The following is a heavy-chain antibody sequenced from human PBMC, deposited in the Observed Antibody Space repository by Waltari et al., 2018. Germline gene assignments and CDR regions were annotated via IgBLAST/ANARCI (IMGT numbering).Heavy chain of an antibody. Sequence: VQLVQSGDEVKKPGASVKVSCKASGYTLTSYDINWVRQATGQGLEWMGWMNPNSGNTGYAQKFQGRVTITRNTSISTAYMELSSLRSEDTAVYYCARALGYCSSTSCYIDYWGQGTLVTVSS. D-gene: IGHD2-2*02. J-gene: IGHJ4*02. CDR1: GYTLTSYD. CDR2: MNPNSGNT. CDR3: ARALGYCSSTSCYIDY. V-gene: IGHV1-8*03.